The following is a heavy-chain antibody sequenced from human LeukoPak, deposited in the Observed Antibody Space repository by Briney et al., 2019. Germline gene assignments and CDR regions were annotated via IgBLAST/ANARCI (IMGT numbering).Heavy chain of an antibody. CDR1: GASISGYW. Sequence: SETLSLTCDVSGASISGYWWSWIRQPAGKGLEWIGRMYTDGDTNYNPALKSRVTVSVDTSKNLFSLKLISVTAADTAVYYCASAYDSWGAFDIWGQGTMVTVSS. CDR3: ASAYDSWGAFDI. J-gene: IGHJ3*02. CDR2: MYTDGDT. V-gene: IGHV4-4*07. D-gene: IGHD3-22*01.